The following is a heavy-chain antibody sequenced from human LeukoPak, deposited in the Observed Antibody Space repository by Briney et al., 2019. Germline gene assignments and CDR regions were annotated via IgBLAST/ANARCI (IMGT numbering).Heavy chain of an antibody. V-gene: IGHV3-7*05. J-gene: IGHJ3*02. CDR2: IKQDGSEK. D-gene: IGHD5-24*01. CDR3: ARDKESLDAFDI. Sequence: PGGSLRLSCAVSGFTFSSYWMSWVRQAPGKGLEWVANIKQDGSEKYSVDSVKGRFTISRDNAKNSLYLEMNSLRAEDTAVYYCARDKESLDAFDISGQGTVVTVSS. CDR1: GFTFSSYW.